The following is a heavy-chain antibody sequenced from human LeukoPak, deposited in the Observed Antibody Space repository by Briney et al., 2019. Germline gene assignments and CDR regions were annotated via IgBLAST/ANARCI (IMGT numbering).Heavy chain of an antibody. D-gene: IGHD3-3*01. CDR2: IVLGSGNT. Sequence: SVKVSCKASGFSFHTCAMQWLGQARGQRLEWMGWIVLGSGNTVYSHKFHDRVIITRDMSTSTVYMELDSLGSEDTAVYYCAAQRGASLHDFWSTRLFDPWGQGTLVTVSS. V-gene: IGHV1-58*02. CDR3: AAQRGASLHDFWSTRLFDP. J-gene: IGHJ5*02. CDR1: GFSFHTCA.